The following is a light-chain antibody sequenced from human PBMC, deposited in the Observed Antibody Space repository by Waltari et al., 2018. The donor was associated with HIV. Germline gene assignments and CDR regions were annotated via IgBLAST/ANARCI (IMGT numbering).Light chain of an antibody. CDR2: EVS. CDR1: TRDVGPYDF. Sequence: QSALTQPASVSGSPGQSITISCTGTTRDVGPYDFVSWYQQHPGKAPKLIIFEVSERPSGVSDRFSGSKSGNTASLTISGLQADDEADYYCCSFAASSTLLFGGGTRLTVL. CDR3: CSFAASSTLL. V-gene: IGLV2-23*02. J-gene: IGLJ2*01.